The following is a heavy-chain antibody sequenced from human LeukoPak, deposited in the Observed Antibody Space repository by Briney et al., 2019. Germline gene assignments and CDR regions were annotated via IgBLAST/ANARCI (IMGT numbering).Heavy chain of an antibody. Sequence: PGGSLRLSCAASGFTFGSYAMSWVRQAPGKGLEWVSVISGGGGTTYYADSVKGRFTISRDNSKNTLYLQMNSLRAEDTAIYYCAKLNGVSCSSVYDYWGQGTLVTVSS. D-gene: IGHD2-15*01. J-gene: IGHJ4*02. CDR3: AKLNGVSCSSVYDY. V-gene: IGHV3-23*01. CDR1: GFTFGSYA. CDR2: ISGGGGTT.